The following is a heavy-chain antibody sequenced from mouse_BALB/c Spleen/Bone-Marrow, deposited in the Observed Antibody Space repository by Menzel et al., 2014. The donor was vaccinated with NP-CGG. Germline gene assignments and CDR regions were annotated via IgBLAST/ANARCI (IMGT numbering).Heavy chain of an antibody. CDR2: INPSTGYT. CDR1: GYTFTSYW. V-gene: IGHV1-7*01. CDR3: ARQITTVDYAMDY. D-gene: IGHD1-1*01. Sequence: VKLMESGAELAKPGASVKMSCKASGYTFTSYWMHWVRQRPGQGLEWIGYINPSTGYTEHNQKFKDKATLTADKSSSTAYMQLSSLTSEDSAVYYCARQITTVDYAMDYWGQGTSDTVSS. J-gene: IGHJ4*01.